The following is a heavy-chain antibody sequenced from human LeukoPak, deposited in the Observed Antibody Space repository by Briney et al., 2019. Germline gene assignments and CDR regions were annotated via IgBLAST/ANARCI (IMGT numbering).Heavy chain of an antibody. Sequence: GGSLRLSCAASRFTFSSYGMHWVRQAPGKGLEWVAFIRYDGSNKYYADSVKGRFTISRDNSKNTLYLQMNSLRAEDTAVYYCATGVRSVWGSYRTQYYFDYWGQGTLVTVSS. CDR2: IRYDGSNK. J-gene: IGHJ4*02. CDR1: RFTFSSYG. D-gene: IGHD3-16*02. CDR3: ATGVRSVWGSYRTQYYFDY. V-gene: IGHV3-30*02.